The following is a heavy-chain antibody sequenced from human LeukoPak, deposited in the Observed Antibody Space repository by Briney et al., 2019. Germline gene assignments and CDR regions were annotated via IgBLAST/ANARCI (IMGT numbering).Heavy chain of an antibody. J-gene: IGHJ3*02. D-gene: IGHD3-10*01. CDR2: TYYRSQWYN. CDR1: GDSVSIKSAS. CDR3: ARRLGGLGAFDI. Sequence: SQTLSLTCAISGDSVSIKSASWNWVRQSPSRGLEWLGRTYYRSQWYNDYPVSVKSRITINPDTSKNQFSLQLNSVTPEDTAVYYCARRLGGLGAFDIWGQGTMVTVSS. V-gene: IGHV6-1*01.